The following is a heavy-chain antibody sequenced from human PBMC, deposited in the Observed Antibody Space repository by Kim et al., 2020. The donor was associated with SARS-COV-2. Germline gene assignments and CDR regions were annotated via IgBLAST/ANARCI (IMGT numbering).Heavy chain of an antibody. V-gene: IGHV5-10-1*01. J-gene: IGHJ5*02. D-gene: IGHD1-26*01. Sequence: GESLKISCKGSGYSFTSYWISWVRQMPGKGLEWMGRIYPSDSYTNYSPSFQGHVTISADKSISTAYLQWISLKPSDTAMYYCARKWRGELLNWFDPWGQGPLVTVSS. CDR3: ARKWRGELLNWFDP. CDR1: GYSFTSYW. CDR2: IYPSDSYT.